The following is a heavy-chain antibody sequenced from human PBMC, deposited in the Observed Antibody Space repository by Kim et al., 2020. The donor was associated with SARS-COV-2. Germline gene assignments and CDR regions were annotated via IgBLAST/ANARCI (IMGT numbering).Heavy chain of an antibody. D-gene: IGHD3-22*01. J-gene: IGHJ4*02. V-gene: IGHV4-39*01. CDR1: GGSISSSSYY. CDR2: IYYSGST. CDR3: ARRLFDSSGPLDY. Sequence: SETLSLTCTVSGGSISSSSYYWGWIRQPPGKGLEWIGSIYYSGSTYYNPSLKSRVTISVDTSKNQFSLKLSSVTAADTAVYYCARRLFDSSGPLDYWGQGTLVTVSS.